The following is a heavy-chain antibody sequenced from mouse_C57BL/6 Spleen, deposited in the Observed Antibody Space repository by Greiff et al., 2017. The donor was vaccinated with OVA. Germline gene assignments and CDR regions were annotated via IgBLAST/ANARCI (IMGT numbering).Heavy chain of an antibody. CDR2: ISSGGSYT. V-gene: IGHV5-6*01. CDR3: ARQGAYYTFTY. J-gene: IGHJ3*01. D-gene: IGHD2-12*01. CDR1: GFTFSSYG. Sequence: EVQLQESGGDLVKPGGSLKLSCAASGFTFSSYGMSWVRQTPDKRLEWVATISSGGSYTYYPDSVKGRFTISRDNAKNTLYLQMSSLKSEDTAMYYCARQGAYYTFTYWGQGTLVTVSA.